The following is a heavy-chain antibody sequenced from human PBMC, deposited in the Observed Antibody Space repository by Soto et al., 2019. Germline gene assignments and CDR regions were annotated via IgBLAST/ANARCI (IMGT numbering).Heavy chain of an antibody. CDR3: AKERFVYDFGIVPAATLIGMAV. CDR1: GFTFGAYG. CDR2: ISYDGSNK. Sequence: GGSLRLSCAASGFTFGAYGMYWVRQAPGKGLEWVAVISYDGSNKYYADSVKGRFTISRDNSKSTMYLQMNRLSAEDTGVYYCAKERFVYDFGIVPAATLIGMAVWGQGTTVTVSS. D-gene: IGHD2-2*01. J-gene: IGHJ6*02. V-gene: IGHV3-30*18.